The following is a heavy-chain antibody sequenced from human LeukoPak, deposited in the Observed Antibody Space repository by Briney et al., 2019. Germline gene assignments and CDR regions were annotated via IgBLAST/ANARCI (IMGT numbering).Heavy chain of an antibody. Sequence: SETLSLTCTVSGDSISSSSYYWVWLRQPPGKGLEWIATIHYTGSTYYNPSLKSRVTISVDTSKNQFSLKLSSVTAADTAVYYCARDDVRGFYWGQGTLVTVSS. CDR2: IHYTGST. CDR1: GDSISSSSYY. V-gene: IGHV4-39*02. CDR3: ARDDVRGFY. J-gene: IGHJ4*02.